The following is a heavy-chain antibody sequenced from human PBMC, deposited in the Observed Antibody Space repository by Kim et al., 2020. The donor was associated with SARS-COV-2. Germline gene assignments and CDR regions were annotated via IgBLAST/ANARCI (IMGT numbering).Heavy chain of an antibody. Sequence: GPSYADSPKGPFTIHRDQSKSTLSLQMNSLRAEDTAVYYCAKGAGSFDYWGQGSLVTVSS. CDR3: AKGAGSFDY. V-gene: IGHV3-23*01. CDR2: GP. J-gene: IGHJ4*02.